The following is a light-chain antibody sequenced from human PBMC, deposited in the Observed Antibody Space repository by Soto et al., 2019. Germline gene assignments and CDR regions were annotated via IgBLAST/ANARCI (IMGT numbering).Light chain of an antibody. Sequence: QSVLTQPPSVSGAPGQRVTISCTGNSSNLGAGYDVHWYQQLPGAAPKLVIFGNRNRPSGVPERFSGSKSGTSASLAITGLQAEDEADYYCSSYTSSREVFGGGTKLTVL. J-gene: IGLJ3*02. CDR3: SSYTSSREV. CDR2: GNR. CDR1: SSNLGAGYD. V-gene: IGLV1-40*01.